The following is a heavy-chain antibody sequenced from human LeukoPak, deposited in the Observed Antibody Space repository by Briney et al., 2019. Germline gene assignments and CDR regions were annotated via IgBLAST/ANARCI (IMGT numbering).Heavy chain of an antibody. CDR2: IIPIFGTA. D-gene: IGHD1-14*01. J-gene: IGHJ6*03. CDR1: GGTFSSYA. Sequence: SVKVSCKASGGTFSSYAISWVRQAPGQGLEWRGGIIPIFGTANYAQKFQGRVTITADESTSTAYMELSSLRSEDTAVYYCARNNEPDYWYYMDVRGKGTTVTVSS. CDR3: ARNNEPDYWYYMDV. V-gene: IGHV1-69*13.